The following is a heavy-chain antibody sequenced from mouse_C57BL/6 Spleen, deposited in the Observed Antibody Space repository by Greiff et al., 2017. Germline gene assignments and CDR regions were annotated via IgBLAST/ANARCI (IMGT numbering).Heavy chain of an antibody. J-gene: IGHJ3*01. CDR1: GYTFTSYW. CDR3: ARPYDGYYDKFAY. D-gene: IGHD2-3*01. V-gene: IGHV1-61*01. Sequence: VQLQQSGAELVRPGSSVKLSCKASGYTFTSYWMDWVKQRPGQGLEWIGNIYPSDSETHYNQKFKDKATLTVDKSSSTAYMQLSSLTSEDSAVYYCARPYDGYYDKFAYWGQGTLVTVSA. CDR2: IYPSDSET.